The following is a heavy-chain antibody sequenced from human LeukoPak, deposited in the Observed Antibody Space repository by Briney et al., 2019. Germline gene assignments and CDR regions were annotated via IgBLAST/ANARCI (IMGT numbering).Heavy chain of an antibody. D-gene: IGHD1-26*01. V-gene: IGHV3-23*01. CDR1: GFTFSSYA. Sequence: GGSPRLSCAASGFTFSSYAMSWVRQAPGKGLEWVSAISGSGGSTYYADSVKGRFTISRDNSKNTLYLQMNSLRAEDTAVYYCANSSGRGGRNAFDIWDQGTMVTVSS. CDR3: ANSSGRGGRNAFDI. J-gene: IGHJ3*02. CDR2: ISGSGGST.